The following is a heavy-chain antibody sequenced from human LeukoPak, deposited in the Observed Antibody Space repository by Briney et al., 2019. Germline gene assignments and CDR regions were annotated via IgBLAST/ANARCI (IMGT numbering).Heavy chain of an antibody. D-gene: IGHD1-26*01. CDR2: IYYSGST. V-gene: IGHV4-39*01. CDR1: GGSISSSSYY. Sequence: SETLSLTXTVSGGSISSSSYYWGWIRQPPGKGLEWIGSIYYSGSTYYNPSLKSRVTISVDTSKSQFSLKLSSVTAADTAVYYCARQEWELDAFDIWGQGTMVTVSS. CDR3: ARQEWELDAFDI. J-gene: IGHJ3*02.